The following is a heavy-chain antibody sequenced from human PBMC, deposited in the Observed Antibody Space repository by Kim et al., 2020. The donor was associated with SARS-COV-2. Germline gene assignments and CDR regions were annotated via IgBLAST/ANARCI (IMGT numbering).Heavy chain of an antibody. Sequence: NTSLESRVSISLDTPKNEFSLRLTSVTAADTAMYYCARDHCSGSSCDAFDIWGQGTLVTVSS. CDR3: ARDHCSGSSCDAFDI. V-gene: IGHV4-59*01. J-gene: IGHJ3*02. D-gene: IGHD2-2*01.